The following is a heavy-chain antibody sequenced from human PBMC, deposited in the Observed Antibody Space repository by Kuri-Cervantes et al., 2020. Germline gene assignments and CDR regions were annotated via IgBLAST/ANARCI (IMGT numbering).Heavy chain of an antibody. CDR3: ARDSIVSGGAVPFDY. CDR1: GYTFTSYG. D-gene: IGHD3-16*01. CDR2: ISAYNGNT. J-gene: IGHJ4*02. Sequence: ASVKVSCKASGYTFTSYGISWVRQAPGQGLEWMGWISAYNGNTNYAKNLQGRVTMTTDTSTSTDYMELRSLRSDDTAVYYCARDSIVSGGAVPFDYWGQGTLVTVSS. V-gene: IGHV1-18*01.